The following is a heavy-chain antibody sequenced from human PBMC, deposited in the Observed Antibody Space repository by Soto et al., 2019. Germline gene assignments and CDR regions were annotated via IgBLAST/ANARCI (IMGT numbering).Heavy chain of an antibody. CDR3: ARCSLVVVPAPGFDP. CDR1: GGSISSGGYY. D-gene: IGHD2-2*01. Sequence: QVQLQESGPGLVKPSETLSLTCTVSGGSISSGGYYWSWIRQHPGKGLEWIGYIYYSGTTYYNPSLKSRVTISVDTSKNQFSLKLSSVSAEDTALYYCARCSLVVVPAPGFDPWGRGTLVTVSS. J-gene: IGHJ5*02. CDR2: IYYSGTT. V-gene: IGHV4-31*03.